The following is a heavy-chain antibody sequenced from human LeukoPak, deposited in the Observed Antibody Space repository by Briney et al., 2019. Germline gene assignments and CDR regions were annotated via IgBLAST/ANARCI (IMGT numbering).Heavy chain of an antibody. V-gene: IGHV6-1*01. CDR2: TFYRSKWYN. D-gene: IGHD1-1*01. CDR1: GDSVSSKSTA. Sequence: SQTLSLTCAISGDSVSSKSTAWSWIRQSPSSGLEWLGRTFYRSKWYNDYAASVKSRITINPDTSKNQFSLQLNSVIPEDTAVYYCARGAGTPFDSWGQGTLVTVSS. CDR3: ARGAGTPFDS. J-gene: IGHJ4*02.